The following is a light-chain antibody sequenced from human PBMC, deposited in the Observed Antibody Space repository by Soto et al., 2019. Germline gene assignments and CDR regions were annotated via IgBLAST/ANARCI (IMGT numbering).Light chain of an antibody. CDR3: QQYGRSLFT. V-gene: IGKV3-20*01. Sequence: EIVLTQSPGTLSLSPGERATLSCRASQSVSSSYLAWYQQKPGQAPRLLIYGASSRATGIPGRFSGRGSGTDFTLTVSRLEPEDFAVYYCQQYGRSLFTFGPGTKVDIK. J-gene: IGKJ3*01. CDR1: QSVSSSY. CDR2: GAS.